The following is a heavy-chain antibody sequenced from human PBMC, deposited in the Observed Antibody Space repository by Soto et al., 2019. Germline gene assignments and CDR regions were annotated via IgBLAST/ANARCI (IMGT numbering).Heavy chain of an antibody. J-gene: IGHJ4*02. CDR3: ARALVRLPPLVGY. V-gene: IGHV3-30-3*01. CDR1: GFTFSSYA. Sequence: GGSLRLSCAASGFTFSSYAMHWVRQAPGKGLEWVAVISYDGSNKYYADSVKGRFTISRDNSKNTLYLQMNSLRAEDTAVYYCARALVRLPPLVGYWGQGALVTVSS. CDR2: ISYDGSNK. D-gene: IGHD5-12*01.